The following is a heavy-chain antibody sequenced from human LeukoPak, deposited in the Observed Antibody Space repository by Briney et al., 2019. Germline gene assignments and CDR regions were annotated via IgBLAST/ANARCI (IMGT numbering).Heavy chain of an antibody. Sequence: ASVKVSCKASGYTFTSYDINWVRQATGQGLEWMGWMNPNSGNTGYAQKFQGRVTMTRNTSISTAYMELSSLRSEDTAVYYCARAQGTYYYDSSGQIMGTALDYWGQGTLVTVSS. J-gene: IGHJ4*02. D-gene: IGHD3-22*01. V-gene: IGHV1-8*01. CDR1: GYTFTSYD. CDR3: ARAQGTYYYDSSGQIMGTALDY. CDR2: MNPNSGNT.